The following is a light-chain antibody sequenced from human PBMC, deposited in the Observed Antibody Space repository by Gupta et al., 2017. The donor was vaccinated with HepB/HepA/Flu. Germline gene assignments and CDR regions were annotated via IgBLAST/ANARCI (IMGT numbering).Light chain of an antibody. V-gene: IGLV2-14*03. CDR2: DVS. Sequence: SALTQPASVSGSPGQSLTISCTGIGSDFGDFDHVAWYRQHPGRAPKLLISDVSNRPSGFSSRFAGSKSGNTASLTISGLQAEDEGDYYCSSFTYTPTLVVFGGGTKVTVL. CDR1: GSDFGDFDH. J-gene: IGLJ2*01. CDR3: SSFTYTPTLVV.